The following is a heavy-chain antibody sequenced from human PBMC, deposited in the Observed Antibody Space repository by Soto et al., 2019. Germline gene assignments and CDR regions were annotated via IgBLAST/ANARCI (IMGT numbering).Heavy chain of an antibody. V-gene: IGHV1-18*01. Sequence: ASVKVSCKASGYTFTNFGISWVRQAPGQGFEWMGWISAYNGNTNYAQKLQGRVTMTTDTSTSTAYMELRSLRSDDTAVYYCAREGYSYDYYYYYGMDVWGQGTTVTVSS. J-gene: IGHJ6*02. CDR2: ISAYNGNT. D-gene: IGHD5-18*01. CDR1: GYTFTNFG. CDR3: AREGYSYDYYYYYGMDV.